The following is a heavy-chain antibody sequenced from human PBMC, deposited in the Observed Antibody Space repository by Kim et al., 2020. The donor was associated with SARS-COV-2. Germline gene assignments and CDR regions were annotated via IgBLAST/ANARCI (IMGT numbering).Heavy chain of an antibody. CDR3: ARGPHHYDILTGYPY. J-gene: IGHJ4*02. Sequence: PSLKSRLTRSVDPSKNQFSLQLSSVTAADTAVYYCARGPHHYDILTGYPYWGQGTLVTVSS. D-gene: IGHD3-9*01. V-gene: IGHV4-34*01.